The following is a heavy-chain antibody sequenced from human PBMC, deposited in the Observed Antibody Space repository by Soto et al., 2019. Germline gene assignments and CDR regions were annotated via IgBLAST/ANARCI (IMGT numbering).Heavy chain of an antibody. Sequence: GGSLRLSCAASGFTFSNYGMNWVRQAPGKGLEWVSTVSGSNKYYADSVKGRFTISRDNSKNTLYLQMNSLRAEDTAVYYCARAYSNSRTYYYYGMDVWGQGTTVTVSS. CDR2: VSGSNK. D-gene: IGHD6-13*01. CDR1: GFTFSNYG. J-gene: IGHJ6*02. V-gene: IGHV3-30*02. CDR3: ARAYSNSRTYYYYGMDV.